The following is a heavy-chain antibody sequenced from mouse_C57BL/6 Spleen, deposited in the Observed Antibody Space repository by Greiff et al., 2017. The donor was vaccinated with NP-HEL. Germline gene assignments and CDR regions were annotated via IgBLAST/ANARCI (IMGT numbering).Heavy chain of an antibody. Sequence: VQVVESGPGLVQPSQSLSITCTVSGFSLTSYGVHWVRQSPGKGLEWLGVIWRGGSTDYNAAFMSRLSITKDNSKSQVFFKMNSLQADDTAIYYCAKNEYYGSSLAWFAYWGQGTLVTVSA. CDR2: IWRGGST. D-gene: IGHD1-1*01. J-gene: IGHJ3*01. V-gene: IGHV2-5*01. CDR3: AKNEYYGSSLAWFAY. CDR1: GFSLTSYG.